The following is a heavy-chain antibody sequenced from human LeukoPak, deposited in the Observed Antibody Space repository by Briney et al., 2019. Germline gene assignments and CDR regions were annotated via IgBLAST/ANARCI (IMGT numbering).Heavy chain of an antibody. Sequence: GGSLRLSCAASGFTFSSYAMHWVRQAPGKGLEWVAVISYDGSNKHYADSVKGRFTISRDNSKNTLYLQMDSLRAEDTAVYYCARDFNIAAAADWGQGTLVTVSS. CDR1: GFTFSSYA. J-gene: IGHJ4*02. D-gene: IGHD6-25*01. CDR3: ARDFNIAAAAD. CDR2: ISYDGSNK. V-gene: IGHV3-30-3*01.